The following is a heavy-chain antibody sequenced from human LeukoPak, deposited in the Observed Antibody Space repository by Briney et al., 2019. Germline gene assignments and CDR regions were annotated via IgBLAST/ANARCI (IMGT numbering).Heavy chain of an antibody. CDR1: GFTFSSYV. Sequence: PGRSLRLSCAASGFTFSSYVMHWVRQAPGKGLEWVAVISYDGSNKYYADSVKGRFTISRDNSKNTLYLQMNSLRAEDTAVYYCATLPWFGEFYYWGQGTLVTVSS. D-gene: IGHD3-10*01. V-gene: IGHV3-30*04. J-gene: IGHJ4*02. CDR2: ISYDGSNK. CDR3: ATLPWFGEFYY.